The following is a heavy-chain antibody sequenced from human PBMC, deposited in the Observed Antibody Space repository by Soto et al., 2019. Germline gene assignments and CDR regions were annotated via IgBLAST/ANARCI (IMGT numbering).Heavy chain of an antibody. D-gene: IGHD2-15*01. CDR2: IGSAGDT. CDR3: ARSPIGYCSGGRRQRDV. V-gene: IGHV3-13*01. CDR1: GFTFSSYD. Sequence: GGSLRLSCAASGFTFSSYDMHWVRQATGKGLEWVSAIGSAGDTHYPGSVKGRFTISRENARNSLYLQMNSLRVEDTAEYYCARSPIGYCSGGRRQRDVWVQGTTLTVYS. J-gene: IGHJ6*02.